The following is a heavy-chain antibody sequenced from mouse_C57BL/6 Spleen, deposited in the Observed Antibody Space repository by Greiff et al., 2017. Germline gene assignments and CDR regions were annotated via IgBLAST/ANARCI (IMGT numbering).Heavy chain of an antibody. Sequence: QVQLKQSGPELVKPGASVKISCKASGYAFSSSWMNWVKQRPGKGLEWIGRIYPGDGDTNYNGKFKGKATLTADKSSSTAYMQLSSLTSEDSAVYFCARERFYDYDYAMDYWGQGTSVTVSS. J-gene: IGHJ4*01. CDR1: GYAFSSSW. V-gene: IGHV1-82*01. CDR2: IYPGDGDT. D-gene: IGHD2-4*01. CDR3: ARERFYDYDYAMDY.